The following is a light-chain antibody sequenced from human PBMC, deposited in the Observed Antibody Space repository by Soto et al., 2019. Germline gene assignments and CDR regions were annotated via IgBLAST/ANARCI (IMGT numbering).Light chain of an antibody. Sequence: EIVMTQSPATLSVSPGERATLSCRASQSVSSNLAWYQQTPGQAPRLLIYGASTRATGIPARFSGSGSGTDFTLTTSSLEPEDFGVFYCQQRFDWPKITFGQGTRLEIK. CDR1: QSVSSN. V-gene: IGKV3-15*01. CDR2: GAS. CDR3: QQRFDWPKIT. J-gene: IGKJ5*01.